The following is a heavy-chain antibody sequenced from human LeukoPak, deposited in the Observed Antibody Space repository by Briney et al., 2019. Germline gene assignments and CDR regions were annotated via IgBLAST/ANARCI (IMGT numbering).Heavy chain of an antibody. J-gene: IGHJ6*03. Sequence: SETLSLTCAVYGGSFSGYYWSWIRQPPGKGLEWMGEINHSGSTNYNPSLKSRVTISVDTSKNQFSLKLSSVTAADTAVYYCARGRQLVGEYYYYYMDVWGKGTTVTVSS. V-gene: IGHV4-34*01. CDR3: ARGRQLVGEYYYYYMDV. CDR2: INHSGST. D-gene: IGHD6-13*01. CDR1: GGSFSGYY.